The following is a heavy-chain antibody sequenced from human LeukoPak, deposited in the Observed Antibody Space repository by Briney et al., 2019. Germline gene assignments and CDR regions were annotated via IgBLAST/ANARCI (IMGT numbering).Heavy chain of an antibody. CDR2: TKQDETEK. V-gene: IGHV3-7*04. J-gene: IGHJ4*02. D-gene: IGHD3-22*01. CDR1: GFTFSNYW. CDR3: ARNRQWLLADY. Sequence: GGSLRLSCAASGFTFSNYWMSWVRKAPGKGLEWVANTKQDETEKHYGDSVKGRFTISRDNAQNSLYLQMNSLRAEDTAVYFCARNRQWLLADYWGQGTVVTVSS.